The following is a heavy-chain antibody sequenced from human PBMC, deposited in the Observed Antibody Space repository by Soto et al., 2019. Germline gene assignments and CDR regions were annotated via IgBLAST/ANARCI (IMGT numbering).Heavy chain of an antibody. J-gene: IGHJ4*02. CDR2: ISAYNGNT. CDR1: GYTFTSYG. V-gene: IGHV1-18*01. D-gene: IGHD3-22*01. Sequence: QVQLVQSGAEVKKPGASVKVSCKASGYTFTSYGISWVRQAPGQGLEWMGWISAYNGNTNYAQKPQGRVTMTTDTSTSPAYMELRSLRSYDTAVDYCAIGYYYDSSGYYLLGYWGQGTLVTVSS. CDR3: AIGYYYDSSGYYLLGY.